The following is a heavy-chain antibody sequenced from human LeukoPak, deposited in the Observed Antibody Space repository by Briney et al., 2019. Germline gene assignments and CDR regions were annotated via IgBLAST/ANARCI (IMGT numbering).Heavy chain of an antibody. Sequence: GGSLRLSCSASGFTFSNYWMSWVRQAPGKGLEWVANIKQDESEKYYVDSVNGRFTISRDHAKSSLYLHMNSLRAEDTAVYYCARALDSSSSRYQAFEEWGQGTLVTVSS. D-gene: IGHD2-2*01. J-gene: IGHJ4*02. CDR1: GFTFSNYW. CDR3: ARALDSSSSRYQAFEE. V-gene: IGHV3-7*01. CDR2: IKQDESEK.